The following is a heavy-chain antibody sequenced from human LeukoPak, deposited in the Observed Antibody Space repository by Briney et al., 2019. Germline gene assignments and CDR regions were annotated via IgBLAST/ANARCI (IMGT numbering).Heavy chain of an antibody. D-gene: IGHD3-3*01. CDR2: IRYDGSNK. V-gene: IGHV3-30*02. J-gene: IGHJ4*02. Sequence: GGSLRLSCAVSGFTFSDYNMNWVRQAPGKGLEWVAFIRYDGSNKYYADSVKGRFTISRDNSKNTLYLQMDSLRAEDTAVYYYAKDQSFWSASDYWGQGTLVTVSS. CDR1: GFTFSDYN. CDR3: AKDQSFWSASDY.